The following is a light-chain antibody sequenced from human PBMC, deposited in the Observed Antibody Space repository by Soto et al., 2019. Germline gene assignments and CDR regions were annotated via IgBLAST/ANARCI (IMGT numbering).Light chain of an antibody. V-gene: IGLV2-8*01. CDR2: EVS. CDR1: SSDVGGYNY. CDR3: SSYAGSNNYV. Sequence: QSALTQPPSASVSPGQSVTISCTGTSSDVGGYNYVSWYQQHPGKAPKLMIYEVSKRPSGVPDRFSGSKSGNTASLTGSGLQAEDEADYYCSSYAGSNNYVFGTGTKVTVL. J-gene: IGLJ1*01.